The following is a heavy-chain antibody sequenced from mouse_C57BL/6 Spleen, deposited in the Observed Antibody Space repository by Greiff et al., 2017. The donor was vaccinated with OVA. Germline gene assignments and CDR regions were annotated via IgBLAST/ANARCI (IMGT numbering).Heavy chain of an antibody. Sequence: VKLQQSGAELAKPGASVKLSCKASGYTFTSYWMHWVKQRPGQGLEWIGYIHPSSGYTKYNQKFKDKATLTADKSSSTAYMQLSSLTYEDSAVSYYASAPSRYYGYDGGYVDVWGTGTTVTVSS. V-gene: IGHV1-7*01. J-gene: IGHJ1*03. CDR3: ASAPSRYYGYDGGYVDV. D-gene: IGHD2-2*01. CDR2: IHPSSGYT. CDR1: GYTFTSYW.